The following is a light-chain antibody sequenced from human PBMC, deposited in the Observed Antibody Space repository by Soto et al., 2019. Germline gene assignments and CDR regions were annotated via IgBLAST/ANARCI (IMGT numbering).Light chain of an antibody. CDR2: TAS. J-gene: IGKJ4*02. Sequence: EIQLTQSPSFLSASVGDRVTITCRASQGINSFLAWYQQKPGKAPKLLIYTASTLQTGVPSRFSGTGFGTEFTLTISSLQPEDFATYYCQQLNTYPLTFGGGTKVEIK. V-gene: IGKV1-9*01. CDR1: QGINSF. CDR3: QQLNTYPLT.